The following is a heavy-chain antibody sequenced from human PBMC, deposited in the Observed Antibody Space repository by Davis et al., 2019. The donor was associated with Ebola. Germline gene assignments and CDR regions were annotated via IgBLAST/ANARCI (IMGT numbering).Heavy chain of an antibody. V-gene: IGHV3-21*01. Sequence: GESLKISCAASGFTFDDYTMNWVRQAPGKGLEWVSSISSSSSYIYYADSVKGRFTISRDNAKNSLYLQMNSLRAEDTAVYYCAREADYYDSSGYSHYFDYWGQGTLVTVSS. J-gene: IGHJ4*02. CDR1: GFTFDDYT. CDR3: AREADYYDSSGYSHYFDY. D-gene: IGHD3-22*01. CDR2: ISSSSSYI.